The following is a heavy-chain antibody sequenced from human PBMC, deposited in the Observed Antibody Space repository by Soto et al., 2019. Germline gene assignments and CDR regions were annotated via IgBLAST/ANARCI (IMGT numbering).Heavy chain of an antibody. J-gene: IGHJ5*02. CDR1: GGSISSGGYY. CDR2: IYYSGST. Sequence: TLSLTCTVSGGSISSGGYYWSWVRQHPGKGLEWIGYIYYSGSTYYNPSLKSRVTISVDTSKNQFSLKLSSVTAADTAVYYCARGFWSGYESWFDPWGQGTLVTVSS. CDR3: ARGFWSGYESWFDP. D-gene: IGHD3-3*01. V-gene: IGHV4-31*03.